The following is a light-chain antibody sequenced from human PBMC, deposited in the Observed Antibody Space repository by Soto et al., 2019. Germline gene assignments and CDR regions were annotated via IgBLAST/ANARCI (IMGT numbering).Light chain of an antibody. CDR3: QQYESYSVT. CDR2: DVS. J-gene: IGKJ1*01. Sequence: DIQMTQSPSALSASVGDRVSITCRASQSVSGWLAWYQQKAGKVPKLLIYDVSSLERGVPSRFSDSGSGTEFTLTISGLHPDDFATYYCQQYESYSVTFGPGTKVDLK. V-gene: IGKV1-5*01. CDR1: QSVSGW.